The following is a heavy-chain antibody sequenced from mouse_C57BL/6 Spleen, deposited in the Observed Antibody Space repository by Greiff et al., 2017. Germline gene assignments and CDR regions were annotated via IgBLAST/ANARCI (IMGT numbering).Heavy chain of an antibody. V-gene: IGHV1-82*01. D-gene: IGHD1-1*01. CDR3: ARFAIITTVVFDY. CDR2: IYPGDGDT. J-gene: IGHJ2*01. Sequence: VMLVESGPELVKPGASVKISCKASGYAFSSSWMNWVKQRPGKGLEWIGRIYPGDGDTNYNGKFKGKATLTADKSSSTAYMQLSSLTSEDSAVYFCARFAIITTVVFDYWGQGTTLTVSS. CDR1: GYAFSSSW.